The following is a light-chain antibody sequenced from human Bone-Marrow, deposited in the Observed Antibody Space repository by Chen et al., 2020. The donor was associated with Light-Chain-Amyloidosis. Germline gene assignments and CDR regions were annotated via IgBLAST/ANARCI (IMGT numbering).Light chain of an antibody. CDR1: DLPTKY. CDR3: QSADSSGTYEVI. CDR2: RDT. V-gene: IGLV3-25*03. J-gene: IGLJ2*01. Sequence: SYELTQPPSGSVSPGQTARITCSGDDLPTKYAYWYQQKPGQAPVLVIHRDTERPSGISERVTGSSSGTTDTMTISGVQAEDEADYHCQSADSSGTYEVIFGGGTKLTVL.